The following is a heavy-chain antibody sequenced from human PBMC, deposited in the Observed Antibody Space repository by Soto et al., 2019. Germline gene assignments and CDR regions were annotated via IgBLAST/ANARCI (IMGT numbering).Heavy chain of an antibody. CDR3: TSSSSFVAYYGMDV. V-gene: IGHV3-49*03. CDR1: GFTFGDYA. J-gene: IGHJ6*02. CDR2: IRSKAYGGTT. D-gene: IGHD6-13*01. Sequence: GGSLRLSCTASGFTFGDYAMSWFRQAPGKGLEWVGFIRSKAYGGTTEYAASVKGRFTISRDDSKSIAYLQMNSLKTEDTAVYYCTSSSSFVAYYGMDVWGQGTTVTVSS.